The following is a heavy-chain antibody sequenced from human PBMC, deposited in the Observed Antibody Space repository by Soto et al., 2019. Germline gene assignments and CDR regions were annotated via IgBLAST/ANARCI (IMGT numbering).Heavy chain of an antibody. D-gene: IGHD2-21*02. V-gene: IGHV1-69*08. Sequence: QVQLVQSGAEARKPGSSVKVSCKASGGTFDTYTLSWVRKAPGQGLEWMGRIIPSLDTTNYARKFQGRLTLTADKSTSTAFMELSSLRSDDTAVYYCARDADTAIIPSAHDYYYYFMDVWGKGTTVTVSS. CDR2: IIPSLDTT. CDR1: GGTFDTYT. J-gene: IGHJ6*03. CDR3: ARDADTAIIPSAHDYYYYFMDV.